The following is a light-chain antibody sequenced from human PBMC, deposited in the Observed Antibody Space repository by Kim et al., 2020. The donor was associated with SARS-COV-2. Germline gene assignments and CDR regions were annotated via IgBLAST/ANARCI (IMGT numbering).Light chain of an antibody. CDR1: QGIGKS. CDR2: GAS. CDR3: QHYNTYPRT. J-gene: IGKJ4*01. V-gene: IGKV1-16*02. Sequence: DIQMTQSPSSLSASVGDSVTITCRASQGIGKSLAWFQQRPGKAPKSLIYGASTLQSGVPSKFSGSGFGTDFTLTIRSLQPEDFATYYCQHYNTYPRTVGGGTRVDIK.